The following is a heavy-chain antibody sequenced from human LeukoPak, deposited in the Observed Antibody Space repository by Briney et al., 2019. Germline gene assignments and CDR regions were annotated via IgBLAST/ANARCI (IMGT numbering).Heavy chain of an antibody. D-gene: IGHD3-22*01. CDR1: GGSISSYY. V-gene: IGHV4-4*07. J-gene: IGHJ4*02. Sequence: SETLSLTCTVSGGSISSYYWSWIRQPAGKGLEWIGRIYTSGSTNYSPSLKSRVTMSVDTSKNQFSLKLSSVTAADTAVYYCARDPYYYDSSGYYGPGYFDYWGQGTLVTVSS. CDR3: ARDPYYYDSSGYYGPGYFDY. CDR2: IYTSGST.